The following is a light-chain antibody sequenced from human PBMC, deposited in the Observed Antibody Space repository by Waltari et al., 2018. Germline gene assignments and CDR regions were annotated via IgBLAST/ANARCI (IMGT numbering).Light chain of an antibody. Sequence: QSVLTPPPSASGTPGQGVTISCSGSSSNIGRHYVYWYQQLPGPAPKLLIYRNDQRPSGVPARFSGSKSGTSASLDISGLRSEDEADYHCATWDDNLSHWVFGGGTKMTVL. CDR2: RND. CDR3: ATWDDNLSHWV. J-gene: IGLJ3*02. CDR1: SSNIGRHY. V-gene: IGLV1-47*01.